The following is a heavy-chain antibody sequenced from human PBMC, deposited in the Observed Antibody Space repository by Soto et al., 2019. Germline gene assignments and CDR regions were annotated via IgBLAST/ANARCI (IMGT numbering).Heavy chain of an antibody. J-gene: IGHJ4*02. CDR3: AGGEYYGSGNYFDY. D-gene: IGHD3-10*01. Sequence: PSETLSLTCAVSGHSIGSGYYWGWIRQPPGKGLEWIGSFYHSGSTYYNPSLKSRVTISVDTSKNQFSLKLSSVTAADTAVYYCAGGEYYGSGNYFDYWGQGTLVTVSS. CDR2: FYHSGST. V-gene: IGHV4-38-2*01. CDR1: GHSIGSGYY.